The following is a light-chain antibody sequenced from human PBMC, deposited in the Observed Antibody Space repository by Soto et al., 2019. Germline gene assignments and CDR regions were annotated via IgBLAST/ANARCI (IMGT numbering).Light chain of an antibody. CDR1: QSISSN. CDR2: GAS. Sequence: EIVMTQSPATLSVSPGERATLSCRASQSISSNLAWYQQKPGQAPRLLIYGASTGATGIPARFSGSGSGTEFTLTISSLQSEDFAVYYCQQYNNWPLGTFGQGTKVDIK. J-gene: IGKJ1*01. CDR3: QQYNNWPLGT. V-gene: IGKV3-15*01.